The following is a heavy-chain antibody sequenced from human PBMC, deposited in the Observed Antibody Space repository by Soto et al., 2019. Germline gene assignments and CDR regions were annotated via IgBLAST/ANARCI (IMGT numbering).Heavy chain of an antibody. D-gene: IGHD2-15*01. J-gene: IGHJ4*02. Sequence: ASVKVSCKASGYTFTTYGFNWVRQAPGQGLEWMGWISPYNGDTNYAQNFQGRVTLTTDTSTSTAYMELRSLTSDDTAIYYCARTPRAQMIVLEAATRFDYWGQGTLVTSP. V-gene: IGHV1-18*04. CDR3: ARTPRAQMIVLEAATRFDY. CDR2: ISPYNGDT. CDR1: GYTFTTYG.